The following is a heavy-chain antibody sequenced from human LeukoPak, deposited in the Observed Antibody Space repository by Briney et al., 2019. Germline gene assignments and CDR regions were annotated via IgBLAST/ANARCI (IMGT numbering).Heavy chain of an antibody. CDR2: TSYSGNT. CDR3: ARDHGYFGMDV. V-gene: IGHV4-59*01. CDR1: GGSIGNYY. J-gene: IGHJ6*02. Sequence: SSETLSLTCIVSGGSIGNYYRNWIRQPPGKGLEWIGYTSYSGNTIYNPSLKSRVTISIDPFKNQLSLKVTSVTAADTAVYYCARDHGYFGMDVWGQGTTVTISS.